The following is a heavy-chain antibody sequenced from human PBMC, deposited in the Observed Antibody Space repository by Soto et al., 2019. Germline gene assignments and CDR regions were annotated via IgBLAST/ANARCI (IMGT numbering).Heavy chain of an antibody. Sequence: EVQLVESGGGLVQPGRSLRLSCAASGFTFDDYAMHWVRQAPGKGLEWVSGISWNSGSIGYADSVKGRFTISRDNAKNSLYLQMNSLRAEDTALYYCAKVLRTDANKYSSGWYAVDYWGQGTLVTVSS. D-gene: IGHD6-19*01. CDR2: ISWNSGSI. CDR1: GFTFDDYA. J-gene: IGHJ4*02. V-gene: IGHV3-9*01. CDR3: AKVLRTDANKYSSGWYAVDY.